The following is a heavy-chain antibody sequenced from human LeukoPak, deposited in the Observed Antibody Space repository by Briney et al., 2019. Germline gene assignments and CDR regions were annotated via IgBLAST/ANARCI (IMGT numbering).Heavy chain of an antibody. V-gene: IGHV3-21*01. CDR1: GFTFSTFA. CDR3: ARVAGIAEAGFSSLRLDY. J-gene: IGHJ4*02. D-gene: IGHD6-19*01. Sequence: GGSLRLSCAASGFTFSTFAMIWVRQPPGKGLEWVSSIFPSGGEIHYADSVRGRFTISRDNAKNSLYLQMNSLRAEDTAVYYCARVAGIAEAGFSSLRLDYWGQGTLVTVSS. CDR2: IFPSGGEI.